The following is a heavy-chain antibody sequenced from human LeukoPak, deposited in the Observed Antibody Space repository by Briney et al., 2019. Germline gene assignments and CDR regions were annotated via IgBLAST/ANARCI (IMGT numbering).Heavy chain of an antibody. V-gene: IGHV3-48*03. CDR3: AREAVGDAFDI. CDR1: GFTFSSYE. D-gene: IGHD6-19*01. J-gene: IGHJ3*02. Sequence: PGGSLGLSCAVSGFTFSSYEMNWVRQAPGKGLELVSYIGSSGSTMYYADSVKGRFTISRDNAKNSLFLQMNSLRAEDTAVYYCAREAVGDAFDIWGQGTMVTVSS. CDR2: IGSSGSTM.